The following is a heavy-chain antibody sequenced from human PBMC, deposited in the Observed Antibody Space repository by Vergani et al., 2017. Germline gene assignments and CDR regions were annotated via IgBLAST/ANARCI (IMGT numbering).Heavy chain of an antibody. CDR2: ISYDGSNK. D-gene: IGHD2-2*01. CDR1: GFALNRHA. CDR3: AREGGDCSSTTCYGTLDWYFDL. V-gene: IGHV3-30-3*01. Sequence: QVHLVESGGGVVQPGRSLRLSCVVSGFALNRHAMYWVRQAPGKGLEWVAVISYDGSNKFYADSVRGRFTFSRDNSKNTLYLQMNSLRPEDSALYYCAREGGDCSSTTCYGTLDWYFDLWGRGTLVTVSS. J-gene: IGHJ2*01.